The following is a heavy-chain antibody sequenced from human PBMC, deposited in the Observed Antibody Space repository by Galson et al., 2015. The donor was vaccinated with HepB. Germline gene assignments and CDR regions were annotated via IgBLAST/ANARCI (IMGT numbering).Heavy chain of an antibody. D-gene: IGHD1-26*01. CDR1: GFASSSYG. V-gene: IGHV3-64D*06. CDR3: VREHSGSYDSAPPYFDY. CDR2: VSSNGDST. Sequence: SLRLSCAASGFASSSYGIHWVRQAPGRGLQYVSGVSSNGDSTNYADSVKGRFTVSRDNSKNTFYLEMSSLRAEDTAVYYCVREHSGSYDSAPPYFDYWGQGTLVTVSS. J-gene: IGHJ4*02.